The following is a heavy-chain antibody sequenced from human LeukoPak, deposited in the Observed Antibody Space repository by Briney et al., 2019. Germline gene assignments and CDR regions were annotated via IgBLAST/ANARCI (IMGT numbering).Heavy chain of an antibody. CDR2: LSGSGITT. J-gene: IGHJ4*01. CDR3: AKGIYSSGWSYFDY. V-gene: IGHV3-23*01. CDR1: GFTFSSYG. Sequence: PGGSLRLSCAASGFTFSSYGMHWVRQAPGKGLEWVSTLSGSGITTYYADSVKGRFTISRDNSKNTLYLQMNSLRAEDTAVYYCAKGIYSSGWSYFDYWGHGTLVTVSS. D-gene: IGHD6-19*01.